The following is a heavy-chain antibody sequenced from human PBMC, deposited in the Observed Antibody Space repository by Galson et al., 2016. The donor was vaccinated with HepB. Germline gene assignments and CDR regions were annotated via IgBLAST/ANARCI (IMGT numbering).Heavy chain of an antibody. CDR1: GFNVRSNY. Sequence: SLRLSCAASGFNVRSNYMSWVRQAPGKGLEWVSLIDRGGVTYYADSVKGRFTISRDESQNTLYLQMNGLRAEDTAVYYCARDVGPGGGGYFGYWGQGTLVTVSS. J-gene: IGHJ4*02. CDR2: IDRGGVT. V-gene: IGHV3-66*01. D-gene: IGHD3-16*01. CDR3: ARDVGPGGGGYFGY.